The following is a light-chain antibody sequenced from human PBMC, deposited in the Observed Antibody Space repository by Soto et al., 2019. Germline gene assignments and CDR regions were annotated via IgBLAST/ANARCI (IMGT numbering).Light chain of an antibody. Sequence: EIVMTQSPATLSVSPGERATLSCRASQNVSSNLAWYQQKPDQAPRHLIYGASTRATGIPARFSGSGSGTGFTLTFSSLQSEDFAVYYCQQYNNWPPWTFGQGTKVEIK. CDR1: QNVSSN. J-gene: IGKJ1*01. V-gene: IGKV3-15*01. CDR2: GAS. CDR3: QQYNNWPPWT.